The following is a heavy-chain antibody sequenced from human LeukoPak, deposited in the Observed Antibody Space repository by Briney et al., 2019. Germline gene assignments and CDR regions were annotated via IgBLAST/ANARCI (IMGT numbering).Heavy chain of an antibody. J-gene: IGHJ4*02. CDR3: AKLYSSSSRGGYY. Sequence: GSLRLSCAASGFTFSSYGMHWVRQAPGRGLEWVAVISYDGSNKYYADSVKGRFTISRDNSKNTLYLQMNSLRAEDTAVYYCAKLYSSSSRGGYYWGQGTLVTVSS. CDR1: GFTFSSYG. CDR2: ISYDGSNK. V-gene: IGHV3-30*18. D-gene: IGHD6-13*01.